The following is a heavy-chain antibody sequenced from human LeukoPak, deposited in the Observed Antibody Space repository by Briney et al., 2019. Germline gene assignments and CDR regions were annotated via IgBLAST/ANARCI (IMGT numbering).Heavy chain of an antibody. CDR1: GFTFSSYW. CDR2: INSDGSGT. V-gene: IGHV3-74*01. CDR3: ARDGRYCSGGSCSRAFDI. D-gene: IGHD2-15*01. Sequence: GGSLRLSCAASGFTFSSYWMHWVRQAPGKGLVWISRINSDGSGTSYADSVKGRFTISRDNAKNTLYLQMNSLRAEDTAVYYCARDGRYCSGGSCSRAFDIWGQGTMVTVSS. J-gene: IGHJ3*02.